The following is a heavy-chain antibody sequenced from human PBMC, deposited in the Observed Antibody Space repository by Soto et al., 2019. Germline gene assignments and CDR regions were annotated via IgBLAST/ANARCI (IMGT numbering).Heavy chain of an antibody. CDR2: ISSSSDTI. CDR3: VRETSAPFDY. CDR1: GFIFSPYS. Sequence: PGGSLRLSCAASGFIFSPYSMNWVRQAPGKGLEWLSYISSSSDTIYYADSVKGRFTISRDNAKNSLYLQMNSLRDEDTAVYYCVRETSAPFDYWGQGTLVTVSS. J-gene: IGHJ4*02. V-gene: IGHV3-48*02.